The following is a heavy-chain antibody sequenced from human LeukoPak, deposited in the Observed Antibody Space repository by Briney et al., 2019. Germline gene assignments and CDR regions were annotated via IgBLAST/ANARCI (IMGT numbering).Heavy chain of an antibody. V-gene: IGHV3-23*01. J-gene: IGHJ4*02. Sequence: GGSLRLSCAASGFTFSSYAMSWVRQAPGKGLEWVSAISCSGGSTYYADSVKGRFTISRDNSKNTLYLQMNSLRAEDTAVYYCAKYGGSYHTPFDYWGQGTLVTVSS. CDR2: ISCSGGST. CDR1: GFTFSSYA. CDR3: AKYGGSYHTPFDY. D-gene: IGHD1-26*01.